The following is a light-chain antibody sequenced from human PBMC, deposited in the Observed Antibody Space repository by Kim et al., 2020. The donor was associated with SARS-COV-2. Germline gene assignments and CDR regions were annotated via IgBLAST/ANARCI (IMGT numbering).Light chain of an antibody. V-gene: IGLV3-25*03. CDR1: ALPKQY. CDR3: QSADSSGTWL. CDR2: KAS. Sequence: SYELTQPPSVSVSPGQTARITCSGDALPKQYAYWYQQKPGQAPVLLIYKASERPSGIPERFSGSSSATTVTLTIRGVQAEYEYDYHCQSADSSGTWLFGG. J-gene: IGLJ3*02.